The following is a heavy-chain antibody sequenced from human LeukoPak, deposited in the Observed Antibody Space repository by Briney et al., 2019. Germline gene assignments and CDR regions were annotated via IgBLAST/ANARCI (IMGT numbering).Heavy chain of an antibody. CDR3: ARPPNSGAAPYYYMDV. CDR1: GFTFSSYW. J-gene: IGHJ6*03. V-gene: IGHV3-74*01. Sequence: GGSLILSCAASGFTFSSYWMHWVRQAPGKGLVWVSRINTDGSSTSYADSVKGRFTISRDNAKNTLYLQMNSLRAEDTAVYYCARPPNSGAAPYYYMDVWGKGTTVTVSS. D-gene: IGHD6-13*01. CDR2: INTDGSST.